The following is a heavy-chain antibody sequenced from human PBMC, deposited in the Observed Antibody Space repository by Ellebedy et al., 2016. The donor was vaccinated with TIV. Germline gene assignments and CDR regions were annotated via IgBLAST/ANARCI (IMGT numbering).Heavy chain of an antibody. D-gene: IGHD2-2*02. J-gene: IGHJ4*02. CDR2: IWYDGSNT. Sequence: GESLKISCAASGFTFSTYNMHWVRQAPGKGLEWVAVIWYDGSNTQYADSVKGRFTMSRDNSKNMVYLQMNSLRAEDTAVYYCARSPYTGYSDLGFDYWGQGSLVTVSS. CDR1: GFTFSTYN. V-gene: IGHV3-33*08. CDR3: ARSPYTGYSDLGFDY.